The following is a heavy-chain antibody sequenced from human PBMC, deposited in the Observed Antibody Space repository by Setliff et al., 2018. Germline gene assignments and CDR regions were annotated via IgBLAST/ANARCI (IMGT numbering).Heavy chain of an antibody. J-gene: IGHJ5*02. CDR3: ARLYDFCSGGSCYSRWFDP. Sequence: SETLSLTCTVSGGSISSRNYYWGWIRQPPGKGLEWIGSIYYSGSTYYNPSLKSRITISVDTSKNQFSLKLSSVTAADTAVYYCARLYDFCSGGSCYSRWFDPWGQGTLVTVSS. CDR1: GGSISSRNYY. CDR2: IYYSGST. D-gene: IGHD2-15*01. V-gene: IGHV4-39*01.